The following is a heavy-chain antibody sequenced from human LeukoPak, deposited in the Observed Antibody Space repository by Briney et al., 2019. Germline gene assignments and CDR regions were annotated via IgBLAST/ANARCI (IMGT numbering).Heavy chain of an antibody. Sequence: GGSLRLSCAASGFTFSNAWMNWVRQAPGKELEWVGRIFSKSDGEKKEYSVPVKGRFTISRDDSKNTLYLQMVSLKTEDTALYYCTTGRDYYDSSDFGDWGQGTLVTVAS. CDR2: IFSKSDGEKK. CDR3: TTGRDYYDSSDFGD. CDR1: GFTFSNAW. D-gene: IGHD3-22*01. J-gene: IGHJ4*02. V-gene: IGHV3-15*01.